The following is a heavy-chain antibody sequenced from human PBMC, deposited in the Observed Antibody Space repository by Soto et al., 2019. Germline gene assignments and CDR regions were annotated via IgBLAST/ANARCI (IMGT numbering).Heavy chain of an antibody. CDR3: AKDLRQQLVSYYYYYGMDV. CDR1: GFTFSSYA. CDR2: ISGSGGST. V-gene: IGHV3-23*01. J-gene: IGHJ6*02. Sequence: GGSLRLSCAASGFTFSSYAMSWVRQAPGKGLEWVSAISGSGGSTYYADSVKGRFTISRDNSKNTLYLQMNSLRAEDTAVYYCAKDLRQQLVSYYYYYGMDVWGQGTKVTVSS. D-gene: IGHD6-13*01.